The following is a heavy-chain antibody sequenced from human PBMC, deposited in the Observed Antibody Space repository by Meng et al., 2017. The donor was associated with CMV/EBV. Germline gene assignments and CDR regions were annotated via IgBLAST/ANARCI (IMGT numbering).Heavy chain of an antibody. CDR2: IYYSGST. CDR3: ARDPRRDEIGC. Sequence: GSLRLSCTVSGGSVSSGSYYWGWIRQPPGKGLEWIGYIYYSGSTNYNPSLKSRVTISVDTSKNQFSLKLSSVTAADTAVYYCARDPRRDEIGCWGQGTLVTVSS. V-gene: IGHV4-61*01. D-gene: IGHD2-21*01. CDR1: GGSVSSGSYY. J-gene: IGHJ4*02.